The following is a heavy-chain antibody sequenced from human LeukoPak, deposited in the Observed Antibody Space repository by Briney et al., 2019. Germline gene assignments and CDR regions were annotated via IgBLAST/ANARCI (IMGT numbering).Heavy chain of an antibody. D-gene: IGHD4-23*01. CDR1: GGSFSGYY. CDR2: INHSGST. J-gene: IGHJ4*02. V-gene: IGHV4-34*01. Sequence: PSETLSLTCAVYGGSFSGYYWSWIRQPPGKGLEWIGEINHSGSTNYNPSLKSRVTISVDTSKNQFSLKLSSVTAADTAVYYCARGGGGGNGGYWGQGTLVTVSS. CDR3: ARGGGGGNGGY.